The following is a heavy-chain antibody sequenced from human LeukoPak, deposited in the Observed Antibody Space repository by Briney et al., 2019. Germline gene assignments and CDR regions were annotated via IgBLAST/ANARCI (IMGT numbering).Heavy chain of an antibody. CDR2: IYYSGST. J-gene: IGHJ4*02. CDR3: ARLAGDYPFDY. CDR1: GGSISSYY. Sequence: SETLPLTCTVSGGSISSYYWSWIRQPPGKGLEWIGYIYYSGSTNYNPSLKSRVTISVDTSKNQFSLKLSSVTAADTAVYYCARLAGDYPFDYWGQGTLVTVSS. D-gene: IGHD4-17*01. V-gene: IGHV4-59*08.